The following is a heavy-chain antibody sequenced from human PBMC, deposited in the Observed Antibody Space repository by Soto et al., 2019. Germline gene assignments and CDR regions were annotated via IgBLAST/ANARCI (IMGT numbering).Heavy chain of an antibody. D-gene: IGHD2-2*01. V-gene: IGHV3-23*01. J-gene: IGHJ4*02. CDR2: ISGSGGST. CDR3: AKDNIVVVPAAIPYYFDY. Sequence: EVQLLESGGGLVQPGGSLRLSCAASGFTFSSYAMSWVRQAPGKGLEWVSAISGSGGSTYYADSVKGRFTISRDNSKNTLYLQMNSLRAEDTALYYCAKDNIVVVPAAIPYYFDYWGQGTLATVSS. CDR1: GFTFSSYA.